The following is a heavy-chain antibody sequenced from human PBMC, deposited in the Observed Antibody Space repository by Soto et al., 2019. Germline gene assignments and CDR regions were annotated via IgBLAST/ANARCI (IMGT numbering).Heavy chain of an antibody. CDR2: MSYDGNSK. V-gene: IGHV3-30-3*01. J-gene: IGHJ4*02. Sequence: QVQLVESGEAGFKLGSSWRPSCAAFGFTSIGYPMHWFRQAPGKGLEWVAAMSYDGNSKYFADSVKGRFTISRDNSKNTLSLQMNSLGAEDSAVYYCARGRTVRDHDDFDLWGQGTLVTVSS. CDR3: ARGRTVRDHDDFDL. D-gene: IGHD2-21*01. CDR1: GFTSIGYP.